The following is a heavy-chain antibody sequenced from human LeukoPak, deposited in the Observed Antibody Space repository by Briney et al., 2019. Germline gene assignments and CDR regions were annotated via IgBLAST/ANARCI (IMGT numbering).Heavy chain of an antibody. CDR1: GGSISSGSYY. CDR2: IYTSGST. J-gene: IGHJ3*02. CDR3: ARGMPTGTTSDAFDI. V-gene: IGHV4-61*02. D-gene: IGHD1-1*01. Sequence: PSETLSLTCTVSGGSISSGSYYWSWTRQPAGKGLEWIGRIYTSGSTNYNPSLKSRVTISVDTSKNQFSLKLSSVTAADTAVYYCARGMPTGTTSDAFDIWGQGTMVTVSS.